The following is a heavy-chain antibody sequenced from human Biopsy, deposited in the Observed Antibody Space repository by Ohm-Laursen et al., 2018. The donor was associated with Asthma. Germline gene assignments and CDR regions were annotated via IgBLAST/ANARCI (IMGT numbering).Heavy chain of an antibody. CDR1: GGTFSNFA. V-gene: IGHV1-69*01. J-gene: IGHJ6*02. D-gene: IGHD6-19*01. CDR3: ARCQVGYSSGWSLLLKKIYYSGMDV. CDR2: IMTVFGTT. Sequence: SSVKVSCKAPGGTFSNFAISWVRQAPGQGLEWLGGIMTVFGTTNYAQKFQGRVTITADESTSTAYMEVTSLRSEDTAIYYCARCQVGYSSGWSLLLKKIYYSGMDVWGQGTTATVSS.